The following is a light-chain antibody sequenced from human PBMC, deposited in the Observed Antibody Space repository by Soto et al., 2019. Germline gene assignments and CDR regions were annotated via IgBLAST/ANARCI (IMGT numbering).Light chain of an antibody. CDR1: SSNIGNNY. Sequence: QSVLTQPPSVSAAPGQKVTISCSGSSSNIGNNYVSWYQQLPGTAPKLLIYVDNTRPSGIPDRFSGSKSGTSATLGITGLQTGDEADYYCATFDSSLSAVIFGGGTKVTVL. CDR2: VDN. V-gene: IGLV1-51*01. J-gene: IGLJ2*01. CDR3: ATFDSSLSAVI.